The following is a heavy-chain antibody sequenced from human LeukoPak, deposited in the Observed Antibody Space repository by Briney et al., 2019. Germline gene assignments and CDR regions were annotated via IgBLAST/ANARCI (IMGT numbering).Heavy chain of an antibody. D-gene: IGHD5-18*01. Sequence: GASVKVSCTVSGSSLSELSLYWVRQAPGKGLEWMGGFDVIDSETFYAQKFQGRVTMTEDSSTDTAYMELRSLTSDDTALYYCAAGRPYSLLDYWGQGTLVTVYS. J-gene: IGHJ4*02. CDR3: AAGRPYSLLDY. V-gene: IGHV1-24*01. CDR2: FDVIDSET. CDR1: GSSLSELS.